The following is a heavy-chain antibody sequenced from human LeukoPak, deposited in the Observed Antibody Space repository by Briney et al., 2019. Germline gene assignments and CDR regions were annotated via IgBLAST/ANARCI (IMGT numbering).Heavy chain of an antibody. CDR3: AKDIFRSRHLFDY. Sequence: GGSLRLSCAASGFTFFSYAMTWVRQAPGKGLEWVSTISGSGGSTYCADSVKGRFTISRDNSKNTLYLQMNSLRVADTAVYYCAKDIFRSRHLFDYWGQGTLVAVSS. CDR2: ISGSGGST. D-gene: IGHD2-21*01. J-gene: IGHJ4*02. CDR1: GFTFFSYA. V-gene: IGHV3-23*01.